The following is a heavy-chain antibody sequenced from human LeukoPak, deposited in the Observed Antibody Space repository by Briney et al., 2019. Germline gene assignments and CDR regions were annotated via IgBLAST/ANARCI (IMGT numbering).Heavy chain of an antibody. CDR2: ISGSGGTT. CDR1: RFTFSSYA. V-gene: IGHV3-23*01. J-gene: IGHJ6*03. Sequence: GGSLRLSCAASRFTFSSYAMSWVRQAPGKGLEWVSSISGSGGTTYYADSVRGRFTISRDNSKNTRYLQMNSLRAEDTAVYYCTKSPGQGIVGSSPAYNYYMDVWGKGTTVTVSS. D-gene: IGHD1-26*01. CDR3: TKSPGQGIVGSSPAYNYYMDV.